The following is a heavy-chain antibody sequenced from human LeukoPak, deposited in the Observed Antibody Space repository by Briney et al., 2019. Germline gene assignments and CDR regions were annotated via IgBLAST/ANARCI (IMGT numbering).Heavy chain of an antibody. CDR1: GFTFN. Sequence: GGSLRLSCAASGFTFNMNWVRQAPGKGLEWVSSIRGSDSSTIYADSVKGRFTISRDNSKNTLYLQMNSLRDEDAAVYYCANGVSQWYFDNWGQGTLVTVSS. CDR2: IRGSDSST. J-gene: IGHJ4*02. D-gene: IGHD2-8*01. V-gene: IGHV3-23*01. CDR3: ANGVSQWYFDN.